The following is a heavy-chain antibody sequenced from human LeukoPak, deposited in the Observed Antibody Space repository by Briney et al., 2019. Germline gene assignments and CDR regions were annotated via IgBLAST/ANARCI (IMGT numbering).Heavy chain of an antibody. CDR1: GGSISSDY. D-gene: IGHD1-26*01. CDR3: ARVGGGATEIDY. V-gene: IGHV4-4*07. Sequence: PSETLSLTCTVSGGSISSDYWSWIRQPAGKGLEWIGRIYTSGNTNYNPSLKSRVTISVDKSKNQFSLKLSSVTAADTAVYYCARVGGGATEIDYWGQGTLVTVSS. CDR2: IYTSGNT. J-gene: IGHJ4*02.